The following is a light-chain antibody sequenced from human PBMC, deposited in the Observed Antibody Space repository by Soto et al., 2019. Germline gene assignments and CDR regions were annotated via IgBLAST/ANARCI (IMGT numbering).Light chain of an antibody. Sequence: QSVLTQPPSASGTPGQRVTISCSGSSSNVGSSSVYWYQQLPGTAPKLLIYRSNQRPSGVPDRFSGSKSGTSASLAISGLRSEDEADYYCAAWDGRLSGVVFGGGTKLTVL. CDR1: SSNVGSSS. J-gene: IGLJ2*01. V-gene: IGLV1-47*01. CDR3: AAWDGRLSGVV. CDR2: RSN.